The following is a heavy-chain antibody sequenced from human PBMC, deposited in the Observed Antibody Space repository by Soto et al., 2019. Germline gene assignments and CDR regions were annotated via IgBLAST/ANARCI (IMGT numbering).Heavy chain of an antibody. V-gene: IGHV5-10-1*01. CDR1: GYSFTSYW. CDR3: ARTTIFGVVITPHFDH. D-gene: IGHD3-3*01. CDR2: IDPSDSYT. J-gene: IGHJ4*02. Sequence: PGESLKISCKGSGYSFTSYWISWVRQMPGKGLEWMGRIDPSDSYTNYSPSFQGHVTISADKSISTAYLQWSSLKASDTAMYYCARTTIFGVVITPHFDHWGQGTLVTVSS.